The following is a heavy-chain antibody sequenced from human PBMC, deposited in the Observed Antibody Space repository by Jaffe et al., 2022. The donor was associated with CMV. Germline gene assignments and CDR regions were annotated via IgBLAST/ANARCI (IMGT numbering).Heavy chain of an antibody. CDR1: GGTFSSYA. CDR2: IIPILGIA. D-gene: IGHD6-19*01. CDR3: ATSIAVAPTNFDY. V-gene: IGHV1-69*09. Sequence: QVQLVQSGAEVKKPGSSVKVSCKASGGTFSSYAISWVRQAPGQGLEWMGRIIPILGIANYAQKFQGRVTITADKSTSTAYMELSSLRSEDTAVYYCATSIAVAPTNFDYWGQGTLVTVSS. J-gene: IGHJ4*02.